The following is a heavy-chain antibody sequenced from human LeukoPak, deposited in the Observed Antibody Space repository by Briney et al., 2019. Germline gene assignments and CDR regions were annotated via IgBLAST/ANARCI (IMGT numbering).Heavy chain of an antibody. CDR1: GFIFSGSV. CDR2: ISYDGTNE. CDR3: AKDSGGSVLED. D-gene: IGHD2-15*01. J-gene: IGHJ4*01. V-gene: IGHV3-30*18. Sequence: GGSLRLACAASGFIFSGSVMHWVRQAPGKGLEWVAIISYDGTNENYGDSVRGRFTISRNNSKSTLYLHMNSLRHDDTAVYYCAKDSGGSVLEDWGHGSLVIVSS.